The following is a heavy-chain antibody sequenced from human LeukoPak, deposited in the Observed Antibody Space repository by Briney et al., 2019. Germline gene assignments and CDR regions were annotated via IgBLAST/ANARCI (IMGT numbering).Heavy chain of an antibody. V-gene: IGHV4-39*01. CDR2: IFYSGNT. CDR1: GGSISSSDYY. Sequence: SETLSLTCTVSGGSISSSDYYWGWIRQPPGKGLEWIASIFYSGNTYYNPSLKSRVTMSVDTSENQFSLRLSSVTAADTAVYYCARLYGSSGFYFDYWGQGTLVTVSS. CDR3: ARLYGSSGFYFDY. D-gene: IGHD6-13*01. J-gene: IGHJ4*02.